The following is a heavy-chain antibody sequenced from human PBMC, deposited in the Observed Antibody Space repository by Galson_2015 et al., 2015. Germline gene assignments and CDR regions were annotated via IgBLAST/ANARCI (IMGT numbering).Heavy chain of an antibody. Sequence: SLRLSCAASGFTFSSYSMNWVRQAPGKGLEWVSSISSSSSYIYYADSVKVRFTISRDNAKNSLYLQMNSLRAEDTAVYYCASYFTGATYYYDSSGYPSWGQGTLVTVSS. D-gene: IGHD3-22*01. V-gene: IGHV3-21*01. CDR1: GFTFSSYS. CDR2: ISSSSSYI. CDR3: ASYFTGATYYYDSSGYPS. J-gene: IGHJ5*02.